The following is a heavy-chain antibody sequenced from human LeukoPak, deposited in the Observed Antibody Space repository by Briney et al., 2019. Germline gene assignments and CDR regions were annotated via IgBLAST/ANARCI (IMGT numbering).Heavy chain of an antibody. CDR2: INPNSGGT. CDR3: ARLYYYDSSGPA. D-gene: IGHD3-22*01. V-gene: IGHV1-2*02. Sequence: WASVKVSCKASGYTFTGYYMHWVRQAPGQGLEWMGWINPNSGGTNYAQKFQGRVTMTRDTSISTAYMELSRLRSDDTAVYYCARLYYYDSSGPAWGQGTLVTVSS. CDR1: GYTFTGYY. J-gene: IGHJ5*02.